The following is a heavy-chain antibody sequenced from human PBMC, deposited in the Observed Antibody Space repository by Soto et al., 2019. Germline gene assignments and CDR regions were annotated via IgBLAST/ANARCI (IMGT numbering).Heavy chain of an antibody. CDR1: GYTYASRG. V-gene: IGHV1-18*01. D-gene: IGHD3-3*01. CDR2: INSYNGNT. J-gene: IGHJ4*02. Sequence: QVQLVQSGAEVKKPGASVKVSCKASGYTYASRGISWVRQAPGQGLEWMGWINSYNGNTKYAQKFQGRLTITTDTSTTTSYMELRSLRSDDTAVYYCTRDDSPNDYWGQGTLVTVSS. CDR3: TRDDSPNDY.